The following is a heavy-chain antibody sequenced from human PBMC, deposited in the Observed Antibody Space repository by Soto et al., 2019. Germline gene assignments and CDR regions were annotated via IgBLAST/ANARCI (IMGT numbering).Heavy chain of an antibody. V-gene: IGHV4-59*01. D-gene: IGHD6-6*01. Sequence: SETPFPPPTVSGGSIRSYFWRWVREPPGKGLEWIGYIYYSGSTNYNPSLKSRVTISVDTSKNQFSLKLSSVTAADTAVYYCARADRYSSSSGEIDYWGQGTLVTVSS. CDR1: GGSIRSYF. J-gene: IGHJ4*02. CDR3: ARADRYSSSSGEIDY. CDR2: IYYSGST.